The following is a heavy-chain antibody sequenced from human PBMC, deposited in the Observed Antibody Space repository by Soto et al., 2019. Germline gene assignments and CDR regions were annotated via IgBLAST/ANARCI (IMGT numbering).Heavy chain of an antibody. CDR1: GYSFTSYW. CDR3: VESGSGGGGCLKYYYYGLDV. V-gene: IGHV5-51*01. CDR2: IYSDDSNT. Sequence: GESLKISCKGSGYSFTSYWIGWVRQMPGKGLEWMGIIYSDDSNTRYSPSFQGQVTLSADKSIRTAYLQWSSLKASDTAIYYCVESGSGGGGCLKYYYYGLDVWGQGTTVTVSS. J-gene: IGHJ6*02. D-gene: IGHD2-15*01.